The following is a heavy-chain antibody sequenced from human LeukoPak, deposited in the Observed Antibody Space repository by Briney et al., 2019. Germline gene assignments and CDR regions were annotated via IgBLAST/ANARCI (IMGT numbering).Heavy chain of an antibody. CDR2: VRPYNGDP. CDR1: GDIFRRYG. J-gene: IGHJ6*02. Sequence: ASVKVSCKASGDIFRRYGVTWARQAPGQGPEWMGWVRPYNGDPEYAQKFQGRVTMSTDTSTDTSYMELRSLGSVDTAVYYCARPYSANWHPHPYRMDVWGQGTTVIVSS. V-gene: IGHV1-18*04. CDR3: ARPYSANWHPHPYRMDV. D-gene: IGHD1-1*01.